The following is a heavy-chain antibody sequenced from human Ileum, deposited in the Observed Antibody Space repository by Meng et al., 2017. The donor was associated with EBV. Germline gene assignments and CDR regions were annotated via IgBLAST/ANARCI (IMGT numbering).Heavy chain of an antibody. V-gene: IGHV1-3*01. CDR2: INAGNGNT. CDR1: GYTFTSYA. Sequence: QVQLGQSGAEVKKPGASVKVSCKASGYTFTSYAMHWVRQAPGQRLEWMGWINAGNGNTKYSQKFQGRVTITRDTSASTAYMELSSLRSEDTAVYYCARDYDILTGYYNVMGWFDPWGQGTLVTVSS. D-gene: IGHD3-9*01. J-gene: IGHJ5*02. CDR3: ARDYDILTGYYNVMGWFDP.